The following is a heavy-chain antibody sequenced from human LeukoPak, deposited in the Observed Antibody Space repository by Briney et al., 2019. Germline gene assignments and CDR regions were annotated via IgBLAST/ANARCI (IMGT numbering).Heavy chain of an antibody. CDR2: ISYDGSNK. D-gene: IGHD2-15*01. V-gene: IGHV3-30*18. J-gene: IGHJ3*02. CDR3: AKGSGCSGGSCYFPQDAFDI. Sequence: GGSLRLSCAASGFTFNSFGMHWVRQAPGKGLEWLAVISYDGSNKYYADSVKGRFTISRDNSKNTLYLQMNSLRAEDTGVYYCAKGSGCSGGSCYFPQDAFDICGQGTMASVCS. CDR1: GFTFNSFG.